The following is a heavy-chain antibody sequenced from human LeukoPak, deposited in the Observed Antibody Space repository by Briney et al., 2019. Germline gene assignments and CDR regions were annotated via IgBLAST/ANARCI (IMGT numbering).Heavy chain of an antibody. CDR1: GFTFSSYS. J-gene: IGHJ1*01. V-gene: IGHV3-21*01. Sequence: KPGGSLRLSCAASGFTFSSYSMNWVRQAPGKGLEWVSSISSSSSYIYYADSVKGRFTISRDNAKNSLYLQMNSLRAEDTAVYYCARDHVVVTAIPEYFQHWGQGTLVTVSS. CDR2: ISSSSSYI. D-gene: IGHD2-21*02. CDR3: ARDHVVVTAIPEYFQH.